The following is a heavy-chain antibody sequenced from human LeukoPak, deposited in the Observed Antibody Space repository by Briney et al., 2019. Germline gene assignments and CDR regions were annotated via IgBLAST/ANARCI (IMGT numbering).Heavy chain of an antibody. J-gene: IGHJ4*02. CDR2: FDPEDGET. D-gene: IGHD6-19*01. Sequence: GASVKVSCKVSGYTLTELSMHWVRQAPGKGLEWMGGFDPEDGETIYAQKFQGRVTMTEDTSTDTAYMELSSLRSEDTAVYYCATWGRGSGWSSVDYWGQGTLVNVSS. V-gene: IGHV1-24*01. CDR1: GYTLTELS. CDR3: ATWGRGSGWSSVDY.